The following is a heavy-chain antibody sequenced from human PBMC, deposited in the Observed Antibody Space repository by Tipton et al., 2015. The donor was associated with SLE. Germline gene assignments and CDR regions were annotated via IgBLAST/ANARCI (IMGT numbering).Heavy chain of an antibody. Sequence: GSLRLSCAASGFTFSSYWMHWVRQAPGKGLVWVSRINEDGSSTTYADSVKGRFTISRDNAKNTQYLQMNSLRVEDTAVYFCARDRAVAGPDAFDIWGQGTMVTVSS. CDR1: GFTFSSYW. CDR3: ARDRAVAGPDAFDI. CDR2: INEDGSST. J-gene: IGHJ3*02. D-gene: IGHD6-19*01. V-gene: IGHV3-74*01.